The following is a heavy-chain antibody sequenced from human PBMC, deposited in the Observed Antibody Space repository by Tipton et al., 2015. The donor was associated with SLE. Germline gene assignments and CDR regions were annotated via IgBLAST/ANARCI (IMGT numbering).Heavy chain of an antibody. CDR2: ISYDGSNK. CDR3: ARDLIFQQLDY. Sequence: SLRLSCSASRFTFSSYSMHWVRQAPGKGLEWVAVISYDGSNKYYADSVKGRFTISRDNSKNTLYLQMNSLRADDTAVYYCARDLIFQQLDYWGQVTLVIVSS. D-gene: IGHD6-13*01. CDR1: RFTFSSYS. V-gene: IGHV3-30*04. J-gene: IGHJ4*02.